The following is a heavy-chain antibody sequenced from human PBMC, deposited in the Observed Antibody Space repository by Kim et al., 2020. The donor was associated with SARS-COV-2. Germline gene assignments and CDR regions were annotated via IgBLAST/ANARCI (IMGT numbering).Heavy chain of an antibody. Sequence: SEKDYVESVKGRFTITRDNAKNSLYLQMNSLRAEDTAVYYCARARYYFDYWGQGTLVTVSS. J-gene: IGHJ4*02. V-gene: IGHV3-7*03. CDR2: SEK. CDR3: ARARYYFDY. D-gene: IGHD3-16*02.